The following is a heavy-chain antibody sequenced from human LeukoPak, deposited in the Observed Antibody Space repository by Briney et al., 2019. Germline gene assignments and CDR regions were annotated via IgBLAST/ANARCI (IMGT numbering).Heavy chain of an antibody. CDR2: IYHSGST. CDR3: ARHVAGTSPLGFDP. J-gene: IGHJ5*02. V-gene: IGHV4-30-4*08. CDR1: GRSITSDNNY. D-gene: IGHD1-1*01. Sequence: PSETLSLTCTVSGRSITSDNNYWTWIRQPPGKGLEWIGYIYHSGSTYYNPSLKSRVTISVDTSKNQFSLKLSSVTAADTAVYYCARHVAGTSPLGFDPWGQGTLVTVSS.